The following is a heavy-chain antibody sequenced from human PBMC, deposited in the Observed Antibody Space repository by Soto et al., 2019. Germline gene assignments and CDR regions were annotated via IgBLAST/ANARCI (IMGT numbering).Heavy chain of an antibody. CDR3: ARDSCSGGSCYSAYYGMDV. V-gene: IGHV3-33*01. D-gene: IGHD2-15*01. CDR2: IWYDGSNK. CDR1: GFTFSSFG. Sequence: PGGSLRLSCAASGFTFSSFGMHWVRQAPGKGLEWVAVIWYDGSNKYYADSVKGRFTISRDNSKNTLYLQMNSLRAEDTAVYYCARDSCSGGSCYSAYYGMDVWGQGTTVTVSS. J-gene: IGHJ6*02.